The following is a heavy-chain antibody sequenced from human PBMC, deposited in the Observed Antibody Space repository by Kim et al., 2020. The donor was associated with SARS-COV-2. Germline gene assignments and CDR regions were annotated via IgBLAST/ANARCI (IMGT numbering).Heavy chain of an antibody. D-gene: IGHD1-26*01. CDR3: ASSPSVRGELDY. Sequence: RYSPSFQGQVTISADKSISTAYLQWSSLKASDTAMYYCASSPSVRGELDYWGQGTLVTVSS. J-gene: IGHJ4*02. V-gene: IGHV5-51*01.